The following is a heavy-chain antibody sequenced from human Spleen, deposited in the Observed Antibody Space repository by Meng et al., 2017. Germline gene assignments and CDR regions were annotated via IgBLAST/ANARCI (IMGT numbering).Heavy chain of an antibody. CDR2: LIAVFDKT. CDR3: ARGRRNEPLFDY. J-gene: IGHJ4*02. CDR1: GYSFTYRY. D-gene: IGHD1-14*01. V-gene: IGHV1-45*02. Sequence: QMQLVQSGAEVKKTGSSDKVSCKASGYSFTYRYLHWVRQAPGQGLEWMGGLIAVFDKTKAAPRFQDRVTFSADESTSTAYMELSSLTFVDTAVYFCARGRRNEPLFDYWGQGTLVTVSS.